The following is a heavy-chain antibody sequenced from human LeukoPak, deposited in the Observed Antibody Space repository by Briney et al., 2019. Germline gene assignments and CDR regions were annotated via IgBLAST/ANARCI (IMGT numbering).Heavy chain of an antibody. V-gene: IGHV1-2*02. J-gene: IGHJ6*03. D-gene: IGHD6-13*01. CDR2: INPNSGGT. CDR3: ARDLRSSLGYYYYMDV. CDR1: GYTFTGYY. Sequence: ASVKVSCKASGYTFTGYYMHWVRQAPGQGLEWMGWINPNSGGTNYAQKFQGRVTMSRDTSISTAYMELSRLRSDDTAVYYCARDLRSSLGYYYYMDVWGKGTKLTVSS.